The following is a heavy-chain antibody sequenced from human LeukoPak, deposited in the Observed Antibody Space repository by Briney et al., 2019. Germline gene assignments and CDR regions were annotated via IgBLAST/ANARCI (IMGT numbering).Heavy chain of an antibody. J-gene: IGHJ4*02. D-gene: IGHD3-3*01. Sequence: GGSLRLSCAASGFTFSSYWMSWVRQAPGKGLEWVANIKQDGSERYYVDSVKGRFTISRDNAKKSLYLQINSLRAEDTAVYYCARDRTTIFGVVLDYWAQGTLVTVSS. CDR2: IKQDGSER. CDR3: ARDRTTIFGVVLDY. V-gene: IGHV3-7*01. CDR1: GFTFSSYW.